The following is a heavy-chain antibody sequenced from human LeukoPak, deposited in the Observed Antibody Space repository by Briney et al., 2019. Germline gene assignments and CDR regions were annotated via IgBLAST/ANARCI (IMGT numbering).Heavy chain of an antibody. J-gene: IGHJ4*02. CDR3: ARGWDSSGYYYSFDY. D-gene: IGHD3-22*01. CDR1: GFTFSSHS. Sequence: GGSLRLSCAASGFTFSSHSMNWVRQDPGKGLELVSSISSSSSYIYYADSVKGRFTISRDNAKNSLYLQMNSLRAEDTAVYYCARGWDSSGYYYSFDYWGQGTLVTVSS. V-gene: IGHV3-21*01. CDR2: ISSSSSYI.